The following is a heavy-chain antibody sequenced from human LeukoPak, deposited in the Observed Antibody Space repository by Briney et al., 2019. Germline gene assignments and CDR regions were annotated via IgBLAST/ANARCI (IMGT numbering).Heavy chain of an antibody. Sequence: GGSLRLSCAASGFTFSSHGMSWVRPAPGKGPEWVSGISGSGGNTYYADSVKGRFTISRDNSQNTLYLQMNTLRAEDTAVYYCAKVVSGYHFDYWGQGTLVTVSS. CDR3: AKVVSGYHFDY. J-gene: IGHJ4*02. V-gene: IGHV3-23*01. CDR2: ISGSGGNT. CDR1: GFTFSSHG. D-gene: IGHD5-12*01.